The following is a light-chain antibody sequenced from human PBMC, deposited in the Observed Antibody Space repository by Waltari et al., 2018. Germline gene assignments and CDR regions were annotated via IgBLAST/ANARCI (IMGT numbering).Light chain of an antibody. Sequence: DIQMTQSPSSLSASVGDRVTITCQASQDISNYLNWYQQKPGKAPKLLVYDASNLETGVPSRFSGSGSGTDFTFTISSLQPEDIATYYCQQYDNLLLTFGGGTKVEIE. J-gene: IGKJ4*01. CDR3: QQYDNLLLT. CDR1: QDISNY. CDR2: DAS. V-gene: IGKV1-33*01.